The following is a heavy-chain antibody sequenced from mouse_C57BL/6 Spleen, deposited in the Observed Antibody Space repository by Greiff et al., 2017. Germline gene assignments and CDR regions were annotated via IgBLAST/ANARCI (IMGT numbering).Heavy chain of an antibody. J-gene: IGHJ4*01. V-gene: IGHV1-81*01. CDR3: ARRYDYDPYAMDD. Sequence: QVQLKESGAELARPGASVKLSCKASGYTFTSYGISWVKQRTGQGLEWIGEIYPRSGNTYYNEKFKGKATLTADKSSSTAYMELRSLTSEDSAVYVCARRYDYDPYAMDDWGQGTSVTVSS. D-gene: IGHD2-4*01. CDR1: GYTFTSYG. CDR2: IYPRSGNT.